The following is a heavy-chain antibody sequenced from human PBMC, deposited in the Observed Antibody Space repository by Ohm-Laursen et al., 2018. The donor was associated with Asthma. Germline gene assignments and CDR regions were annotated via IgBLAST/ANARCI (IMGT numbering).Heavy chain of an antibody. CDR3: AKDSTHFVLRYFDWLFGFDY. V-gene: IGHV3-30*18. CDR2: ISYDGSNK. D-gene: IGHD3-9*01. J-gene: IGHJ4*02. Sequence: SLRLSCAASGFTFSSYGMHWVRQAPGKGLEWVAVISYDGSNKYYADSVKGRFTISRDNSKNTLYLQMNSLRAEDTAVYYCAKDSTHFVLRYFDWLFGFDYWGQGTLVTVSS. CDR1: GFTFSSYG.